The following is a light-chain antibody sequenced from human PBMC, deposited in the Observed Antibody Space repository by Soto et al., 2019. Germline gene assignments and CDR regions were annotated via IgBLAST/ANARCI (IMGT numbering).Light chain of an antibody. CDR1: QRFNTNY. CDR2: GXS. J-gene: IGKJ5*01. Sequence: EIVLTQSPGTLPLSLGERATLSXRASQRFNTNYLCWYQQEPGXAPSLXXYGXSTRATGSPDRLSGSGSGTDFTLTISRLEPEDVAVYYFQQYGTATITFGQGTRLDIK. V-gene: IGKV3-20*01. CDR3: QQYGTATIT.